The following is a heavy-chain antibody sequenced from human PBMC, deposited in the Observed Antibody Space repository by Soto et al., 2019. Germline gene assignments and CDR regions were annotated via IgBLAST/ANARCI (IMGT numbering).Heavy chain of an antibody. Sequence: XSVKVSCKASVYTFTGYYMHWVRQAPGQGLEWMGWINPNSGGTNYAQKFQGWVTMTRDTSISTAYMELSRLRSDDTAVYYCARDPATGGSYYEYWGQGTLVTVSS. D-gene: IGHD1-26*01. CDR1: VYTFTGYY. CDR2: INPNSGGT. V-gene: IGHV1-2*04. CDR3: ARDPATGGSYYEY. J-gene: IGHJ4*02.